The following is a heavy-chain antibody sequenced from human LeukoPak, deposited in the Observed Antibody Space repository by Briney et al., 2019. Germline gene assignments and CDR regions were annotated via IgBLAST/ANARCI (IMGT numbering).Heavy chain of an antibody. CDR3: ARHVDYDFWSGYYKGGYYFDY. J-gene: IGHJ4*02. CDR2: IYYGGST. D-gene: IGHD3-3*01. V-gene: IGHV4-39*01. CDR1: GGSLSSSSYY. Sequence: PSETLSLTRTVSGGSLSSSSYYWGWIRQPPGKGLEWIGSIYYGGSTYYNPSLKSRVTISVDTSKNQFSLKLSSVTAADTAVYYCARHVDYDFWSGYYKGGYYFDYWGQGTLVTVSS.